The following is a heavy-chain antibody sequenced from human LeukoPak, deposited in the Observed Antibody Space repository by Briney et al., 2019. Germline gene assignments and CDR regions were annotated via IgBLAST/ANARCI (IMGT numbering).Heavy chain of an antibody. CDR1: GFTFNSYG. J-gene: IGHJ4*02. V-gene: IGHV3-30*18. Sequence: PGGSLRLSCAASGFTFNSYGMYWVRQAPGKGLEWVAVISYDGSKRYYADSVTGRLTVSRDNSKNTLYLQMNSLRAEDTAVYYCAKDTAEYTYGFGYFDSWGQGTLVTVSS. CDR3: AKDTAEYTYGFGYFDS. D-gene: IGHD3-10*01. CDR2: ISYDGSKR.